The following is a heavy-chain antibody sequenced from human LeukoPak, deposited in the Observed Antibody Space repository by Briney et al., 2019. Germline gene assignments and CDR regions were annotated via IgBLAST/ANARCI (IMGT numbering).Heavy chain of an antibody. CDR1: GGSISSYY. D-gene: IGHD2-2*01. Sequence: PSETLFLTCTVSGGSISSYYWSWIRQPAGKGLEWIGRIYTSGSTNYNPSLKSRVTMSVDTSKNQFSLKLSSVTAADTAVYYCARDGCSSTSCYAYYYYYMDVWGKGTTVTVSS. J-gene: IGHJ6*03. V-gene: IGHV4-4*07. CDR3: ARDGCSSTSCYAYYYYYMDV. CDR2: IYTSGST.